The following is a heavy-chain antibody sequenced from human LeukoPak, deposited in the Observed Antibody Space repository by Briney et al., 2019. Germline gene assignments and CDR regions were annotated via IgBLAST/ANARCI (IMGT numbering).Heavy chain of an antibody. V-gene: IGHV4-31*03. CDR2: IYYSGST. D-gene: IGHD4-4*01. Sequence: SETLSLTCTVSGGSISSGGYSWSWIRQHPGKGLEWIRYIYYSGSTYYNPSLKSRVTISVDTSKNQFSLKLSSVTAADTAVYYCARAIPLDYSNYPAPVTVNWFDPWGQGTLVTVSS. CDR3: ARAIPLDYSNYPAPVTVNWFDP. CDR1: GGSISSGGYS. J-gene: IGHJ5*02.